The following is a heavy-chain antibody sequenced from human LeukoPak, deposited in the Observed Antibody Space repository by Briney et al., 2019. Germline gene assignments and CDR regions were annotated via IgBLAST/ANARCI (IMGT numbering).Heavy chain of an antibody. Sequence: PGGSLGLSCAASGFPFRTYWMRWVRQAPGKGLVWVSRISSDGSTYYADSVKGRFTISRDNSKDTLYLQMNSLRAEDTAVYYCAKSPAVDAAFDIWGQGTMVTVSS. J-gene: IGHJ3*02. CDR1: GFPFRTYW. D-gene: IGHD4-23*01. CDR3: AKSPAVDAAFDI. CDR2: ISSDGST. V-gene: IGHV3-23*01.